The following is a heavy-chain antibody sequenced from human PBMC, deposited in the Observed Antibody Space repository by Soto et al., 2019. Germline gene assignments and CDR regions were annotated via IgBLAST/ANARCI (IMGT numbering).Heavy chain of an antibody. CDR3: ARVHCSSTRCHRGRPPPSY. CDR1: GYTFTSYD. J-gene: IGHJ4*02. V-gene: IGHV1-8*01. CDR2: MNPNSGNT. Sequence: QVQLVQSGAEVKKPGASVKVSCKASGYTFTSYDINWVRQATGQGLEWMGWMNPNSGNTGYAQKFQGRVTMTRDTSIRTAYMELSSLRSEDTAVYYCARVHCSSTRCHRGRPPPSYWGQGTLVTVSS. D-gene: IGHD2-2*01.